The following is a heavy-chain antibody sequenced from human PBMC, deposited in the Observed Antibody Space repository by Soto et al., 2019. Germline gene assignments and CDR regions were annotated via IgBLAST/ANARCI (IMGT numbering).Heavy chain of an antibody. Sequence: GGSLRLSCAASGFTFSSYSMNWVRQAPGKGLEWVSSISSSSSYIYYADSVKGRFTISRDNAKNSLYLQMNSLRAEDTAVYYCARDPSNYGDYSPRDMDVWGQGTTVTVSS. CDR3: ARDPSNYGDYSPRDMDV. D-gene: IGHD4-17*01. CDR1: GFTFSSYS. J-gene: IGHJ6*02. CDR2: ISSSSSYI. V-gene: IGHV3-21*01.